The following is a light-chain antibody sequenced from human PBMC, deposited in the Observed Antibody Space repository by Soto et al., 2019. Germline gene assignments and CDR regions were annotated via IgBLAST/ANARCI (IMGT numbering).Light chain of an antibody. CDR3: NSYTISTTYV. V-gene: IGLV2-14*03. CDR2: DVT. J-gene: IGLJ1*01. Sequence: QSALTQPASVSGSPGQSITISCTGSSSDVGHSNHVSWYQQHPGKAPKLIIYDVTNRPSGISNRFSGSKSGSTASLTISGLQPEDEADYYCNSYTISTTYVFGTGTKVTVL. CDR1: SSDVGHSNH.